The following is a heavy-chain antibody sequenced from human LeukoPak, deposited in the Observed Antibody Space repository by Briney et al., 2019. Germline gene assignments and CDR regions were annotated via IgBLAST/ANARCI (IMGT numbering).Heavy chain of an antibody. CDR1: GFTFKSYG. D-gene: IGHD3-10*01. J-gene: IGHJ6*04. CDR3: AKGLSRVRGLTYYGMDV. CDR2: ISFDGGNE. V-gene: IGHV3-30*18. Sequence: GGSLSLSCAASGFTFKSYGMHWVRQAPAKGLERVAVISFDGGNEYYADSVKGRFSISRDKSNNTLYLQMSSLRAEDTAVYYCAKGLSRVRGLTYYGMDVWGRGTTVAVSS.